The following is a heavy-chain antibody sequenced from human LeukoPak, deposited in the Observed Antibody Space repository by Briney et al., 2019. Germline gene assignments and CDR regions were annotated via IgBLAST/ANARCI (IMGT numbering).Heavy chain of an antibody. V-gene: IGHV3-30-3*01. D-gene: IGHD3-22*01. CDR2: ISYDGSNK. Sequence: GGSLRLSCAASGFTFSSYDMHWVRQAPGKGLEWVAVISYDGSNKYYADSVKGRFTISRDNSKNTLYLQMNSLRAEDTAVYYCAREHDSSGYHYYYYYYGMDVWGQGTTVTVSS. J-gene: IGHJ6*02. CDR3: AREHDSSGYHYYYYYYGMDV. CDR1: GFTFSSYD.